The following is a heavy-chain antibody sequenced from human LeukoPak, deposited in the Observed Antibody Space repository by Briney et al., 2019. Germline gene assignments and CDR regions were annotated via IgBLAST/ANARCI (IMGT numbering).Heavy chain of an antibody. J-gene: IGHJ2*01. CDR1: GDSVSSNSVA. D-gene: IGHD2-8*01. Sequence: SQTLSLTSDICGDSVSSNSVAWYWIRQSPARGLEWLGRTYYRSKWYNDYAVSVKSRITIKPDTSKNHFSLQLNSVTPEDTAVYYCARATRGDPTKSFDLWGRGTLVTVSS. CDR2: TYYRSKWYN. V-gene: IGHV6-1*01. CDR3: ARATRGDPTKSFDL.